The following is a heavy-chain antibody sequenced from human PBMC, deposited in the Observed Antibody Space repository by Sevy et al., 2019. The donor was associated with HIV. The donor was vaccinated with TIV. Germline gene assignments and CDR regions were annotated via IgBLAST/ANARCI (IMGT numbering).Heavy chain of an antibody. Sequence: SETLSLTCTVSGGSISSGDYYWTWMRQPPGKGLEWIGYIYYSGITYYNPSLKSRVAISVETVKNHISLKLTYVTAADTAVYYCSRSCISTSPHTWFDPWGQGTLVTVSS. CDR2: IYYSGIT. CDR1: GGSISSGDYY. D-gene: IGHD2-2*01. J-gene: IGHJ5*02. V-gene: IGHV4-30-4*01. CDR3: SRSCISTSPHTWFDP.